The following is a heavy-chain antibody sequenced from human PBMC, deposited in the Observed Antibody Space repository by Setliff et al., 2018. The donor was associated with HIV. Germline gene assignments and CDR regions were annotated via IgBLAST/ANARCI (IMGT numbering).Heavy chain of an antibody. CDR1: GYSSDEKFA. D-gene: IGHD5-12*01. CDR2: IWPSGGT. Sequence: PSETLSLTCVVSGYSSDEKFAWGWIRQPPGKGLEWIGYIWPSGGTLYNPSLKSRVIISVDTSKSQFSLNLSSVTAADTAVYYCARWGDGYNSYDSWGQGTLVTVSS. J-gene: IGHJ4*02. V-gene: IGHV4-38-2*01. CDR3: ARWGDGYNSYDS.